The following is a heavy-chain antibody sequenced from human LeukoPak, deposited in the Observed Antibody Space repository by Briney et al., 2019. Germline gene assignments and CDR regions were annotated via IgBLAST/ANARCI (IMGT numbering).Heavy chain of an antibody. Sequence: SETLSLTCSVSGGSISSYYWSWIRQPPGKGLEWIGYIYYSGSTNYNPSLKSRVTISVDTSKNQFSLKLSSVTAADTAVYCCARGNWNYGSSMDVWGQGTTVTVSS. CDR1: GGSISSYY. D-gene: IGHD1-7*01. J-gene: IGHJ6*02. CDR3: ARGNWNYGSSMDV. CDR2: IYYSGST. V-gene: IGHV4-59*01.